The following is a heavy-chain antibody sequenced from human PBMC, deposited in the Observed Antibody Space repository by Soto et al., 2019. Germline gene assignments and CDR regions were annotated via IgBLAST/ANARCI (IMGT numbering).Heavy chain of an antibody. CDR2: INHSGST. J-gene: IGHJ6*02. V-gene: IGHV4-34*01. CDR3: ARGIYGSSRRVNYYYYGMDV. CDR1: GGSFSGYY. D-gene: IGHD3-10*01. Sequence: QVQLQQWGAGLLKPSETLSLTCAVYGGSFSGYYWSWIRQPPGKGLEWIGEINHSGSTNYNPSLKSRVPISVDTSKNQFSLKLSSVTAADTAVYYCARGIYGSSRRVNYYYYGMDVWGQGTTVTVSS.